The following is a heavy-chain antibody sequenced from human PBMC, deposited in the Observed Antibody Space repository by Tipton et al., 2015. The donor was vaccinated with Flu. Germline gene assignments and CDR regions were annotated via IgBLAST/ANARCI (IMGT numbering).Heavy chain of an antibody. CDR3: ASGMGDSSGYSAFDI. CDR1: GFTFSSYW. D-gene: IGHD3-22*01. Sequence: GSLRLSCAASGFTFSSYWMSWVRQAPGKGLEWVANIKQDGSEKYYVDSVKGRFTISRDNAKNSLYLQMNSLRAEDTAVYYCASGMGDSSGYSAFDIWGQGTMVTVSS. J-gene: IGHJ3*02. V-gene: IGHV3-7*01. CDR2: IKQDGSEK.